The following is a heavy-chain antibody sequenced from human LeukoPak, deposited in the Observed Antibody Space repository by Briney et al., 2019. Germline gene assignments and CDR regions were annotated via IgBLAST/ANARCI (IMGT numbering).Heavy chain of an antibody. Sequence: GGSLRLSCAASGVTFSNYGKHWVRQAPREGLEWVAFIRYNGFNKYYADSVKGRFTISRDNSKNTLYLQMHSLRSEDTAVYYCSKDQAEGYYYYYYMDVWGKGTTVTVTS. CDR1: GVTFSNYG. V-gene: IGHV3-30*02. CDR3: SKDQAEGYYYYYYMDV. J-gene: IGHJ6*03. CDR2: IRYNGFNK.